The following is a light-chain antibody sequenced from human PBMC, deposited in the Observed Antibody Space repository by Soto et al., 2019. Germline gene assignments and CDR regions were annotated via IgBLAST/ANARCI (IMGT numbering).Light chain of an antibody. V-gene: IGKV1-33*01. CDR2: DSS. CDR3: LQYHSLPYT. Sequence: DIQMTQSPSSLSASVGDRVTITCQASQDISNYLNWYQQKPGKAPKLLIYDSSNLETGVPSRFSGGGYGTDFTFTISSLQPEDIATYYCLQYHSLPYTFGQGTKLGIK. CDR1: QDISNY. J-gene: IGKJ2*01.